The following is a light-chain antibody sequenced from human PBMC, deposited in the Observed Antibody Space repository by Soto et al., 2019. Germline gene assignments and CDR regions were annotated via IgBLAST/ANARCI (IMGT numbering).Light chain of an antibody. CDR1: QSVSSY. CDR3: QQRSNWPRG. Sequence: EIVLTQSPATLSLSPGERATLSCRASQSVSSYLAWYQQKPGQAPRLLIYDASNMATGIPARFSGSGSGTDFTLTISSLEPEDFAVYYCQQRSNWPRGFGQGTKLEIK. J-gene: IGKJ2*03. CDR2: DAS. V-gene: IGKV3-11*01.